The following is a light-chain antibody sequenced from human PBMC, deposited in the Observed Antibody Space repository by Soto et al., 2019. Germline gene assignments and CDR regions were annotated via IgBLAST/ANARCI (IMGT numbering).Light chain of an antibody. CDR2: EVS. CDR1: SSDVGNYNL. V-gene: IGLV2-23*02. Sequence: QSALTQPASVSGSPGQSITISCTGTSSDVGNYNLVSWCQQHPDKAPKLMIYEVSKRPSGVSNRFSGSKSGNTASLTISGLQAEDEADYYCCSYAGSSTLWVFGGGTKLTVL. CDR3: CSYAGSSTLWV. J-gene: IGLJ3*02.